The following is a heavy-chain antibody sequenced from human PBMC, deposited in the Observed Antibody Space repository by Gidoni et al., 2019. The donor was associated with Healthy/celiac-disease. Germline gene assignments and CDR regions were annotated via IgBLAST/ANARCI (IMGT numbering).Heavy chain of an antibody. CDR1: GFTFSSYS. V-gene: IGHV3-21*01. D-gene: IGHD6-19*01. CDR3: ARVVQTVAGTWGRDY. CDR2: ISSSSSYI. J-gene: IGHJ4*02. Sequence: EVQLVESGGGLVKPGGSLRLSCAASGFTFSSYSMNWVRQAPGKGLEWVSSISSSSSYIYYADSVKGRFTISRDNAKNSLYLQMNSLRAEDTAVYYCARVVQTVAGTWGRDYWGQGTLVTVSS.